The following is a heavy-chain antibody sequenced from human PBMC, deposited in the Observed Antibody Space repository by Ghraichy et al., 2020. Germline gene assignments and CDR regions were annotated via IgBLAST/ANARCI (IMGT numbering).Heavy chain of an antibody. D-gene: IGHD3-10*01. CDR3: TRGGLLWFGEHDAFDI. CDR1: GFTFGDYA. J-gene: IGHJ3*02. CDR2: IRSKAYGGTT. V-gene: IGHV3-49*04. Sequence: GGSLRLSCTASGFTFGDYAMSWVRQAPGKGLEWVGFIRSKAYGGTTEYAASVKGRFTISRDDSKSIAYLQMNSLKTEDTAVYYCTRGGLLWFGEHDAFDIWGQGTMVTVSS.